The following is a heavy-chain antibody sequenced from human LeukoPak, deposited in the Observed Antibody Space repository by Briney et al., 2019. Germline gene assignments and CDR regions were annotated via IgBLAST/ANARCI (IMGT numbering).Heavy chain of an antibody. D-gene: IGHD2/OR15-2a*01. CDR2: IYYSGST. Sequence: SETLSLTCTVSGGSITTSSYYWGWTRQPPGKGLEWIGIIYYSGSTYYNPSLKGRVTISVDTSKNQFSLKLSSVTAADTAVYYCARAFRARYFDLWGRGTLVTVSS. V-gene: IGHV4-39*01. CDR1: GGSITTSSYY. CDR3: ARAFRARYFDL. J-gene: IGHJ2*01.